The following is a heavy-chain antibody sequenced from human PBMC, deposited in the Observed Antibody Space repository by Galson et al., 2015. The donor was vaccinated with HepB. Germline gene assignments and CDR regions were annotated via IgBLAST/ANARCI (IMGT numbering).Heavy chain of an antibody. V-gene: IGHV3-30*04. J-gene: IGHJ6*02. Sequence: SLRLSCAASGFTFSSYAMHWVRQAPGKGLEWVAVISYDGSNKYYADSVKGRFTISRDNSKNTLYLQMNSLRAEDTAVYYCASDYAALYYYYGMDVWGQGTTVTVSS. CDR3: ASDYAALYYYYGMDV. CDR2: ISYDGSNK. D-gene: IGHD3-16*01. CDR1: GFTFSSYA.